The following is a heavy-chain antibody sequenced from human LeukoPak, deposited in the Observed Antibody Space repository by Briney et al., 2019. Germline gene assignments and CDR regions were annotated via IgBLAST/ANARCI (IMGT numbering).Heavy chain of an antibody. Sequence: GGALRLFFSAAGFTLCTHWMSLLRPAPGEGAGGVANKKEEGSEKYYVDSVKGRFTISRDNAKNSLYLQMNSLRAEDTAVYYCARDGYLGYCRGGSCPDFDYWGQGILVTV. V-gene: IGHV3-7*01. CDR2: KKEEGSEK. D-gene: IGHD2-15*01. J-gene: IGHJ4*02. CDR3: ARDGYLGYCRGGSCPDFDY. CDR1: GFTLCTHW.